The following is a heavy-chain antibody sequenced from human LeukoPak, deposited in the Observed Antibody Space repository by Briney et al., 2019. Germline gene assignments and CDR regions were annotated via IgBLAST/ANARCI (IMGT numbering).Heavy chain of an antibody. CDR2: IKQDGSEK. CDR3: ARGTPRYYDFWSGYFFVNWFDP. V-gene: IGHV3-7*03. CDR1: GFTFSSYW. D-gene: IGHD3-3*01. Sequence: GGSLRLSCAASGFTFSSYWMSWVRQAPGEGLEWVANIKQDGSEKYYVDSVKGRFTISRDNAKNSLYLQMNSLRAEDTAVYYCARGTPRYYDFWSGYFFVNWFDPWGQGTLVTVSS. J-gene: IGHJ5*02.